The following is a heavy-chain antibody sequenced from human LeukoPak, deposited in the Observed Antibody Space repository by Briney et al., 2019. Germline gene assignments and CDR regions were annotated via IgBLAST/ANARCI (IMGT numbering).Heavy chain of an antibody. CDR1: GYRFSSYW. D-gene: IGHD2-15*01. V-gene: IGHV5-51*01. J-gene: IGHJ4*02. CDR2: IYPGDSDT. Sequence: GESLKISCKGSGYRFSSYWIAWVRQMPGKGLEWMGIIYPGDSDTRYSPSFQGQVTISADKSISTAYLQWSSLKASDTAMYYCARYRYCSGGNCYGPDYWGQGTLVTVSS. CDR3: ARYRYCSGGNCYGPDY.